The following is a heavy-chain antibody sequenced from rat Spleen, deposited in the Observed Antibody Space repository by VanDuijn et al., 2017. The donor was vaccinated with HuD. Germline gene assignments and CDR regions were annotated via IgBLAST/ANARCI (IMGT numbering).Heavy chain of an antibody. D-gene: IGHD1-2*01. J-gene: IGHJ2*01. CDR3: ARDMSRTIAAKSYYYFDF. CDR1: GFTFSDSY. Sequence: EVQLVESDGGLVQPGRSLKLSCAASGFTFSDSYMAWVRQAPKKGLEWVATINYEGSSTYYGDSVKGRFTISRDNAKNTLYLQMESLRSEDTATYYCARDMSRTIAAKSYYYFDFWGQGVMVTVSS. CDR2: INYEGSST. V-gene: IGHV5-22*01.